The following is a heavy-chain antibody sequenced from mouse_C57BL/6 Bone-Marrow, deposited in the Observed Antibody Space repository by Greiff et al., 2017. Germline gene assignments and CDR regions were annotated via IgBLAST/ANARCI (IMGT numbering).Heavy chain of an antibody. J-gene: IGHJ1*03. CDR3: AREGWLLPYWYFDV. CDR2: IDPSDSYT. CDR1: GYTFTSYW. V-gene: IGHV1-59*01. D-gene: IGHD2-3*01. Sequence: VQLQQSGAELVRPGTSVKLSCKASGYTFTSYWMHWVKQRPGQGLEWIGVIDPSDSYTNYNQKFKGKATLTVDTSSSTAYMQLSSLTSEDSAVCYCAREGWLLPYWYFDVWGTGTTVTVSS.